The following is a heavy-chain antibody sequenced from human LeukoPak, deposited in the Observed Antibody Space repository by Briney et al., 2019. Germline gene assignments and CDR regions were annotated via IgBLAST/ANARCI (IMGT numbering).Heavy chain of an antibody. J-gene: IGHJ6*04. V-gene: IGHV1-69*13. CDR2: IIPIFGTA. CDR3: ARDRLRGDYDILTGYPPAGPLGV. Sequence: SVKVSCKASGGTFSSYAISWVRQAPGQGLELMGGIIPIFGTANYAQKFQGRVTITADESTSTAYMELRSLRSDDTAVYYCARDRLRGDYDILTGYPPAGPLGVWGKGTTVTVSS. D-gene: IGHD3-9*01. CDR1: GGTFSSYA.